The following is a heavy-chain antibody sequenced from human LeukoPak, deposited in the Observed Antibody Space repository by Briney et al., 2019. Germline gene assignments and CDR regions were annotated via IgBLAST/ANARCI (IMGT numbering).Heavy chain of an antibody. D-gene: IGHD6-13*01. CDR3: AKGSSESWYYYYMDV. CDR2: ITNSDGGA. V-gene: IGHV3-23*01. CDR1: GFPSSNYA. J-gene: IGHJ6*03. Sequence: GGSLRLSCAASGFPSSNYAMNWVRQAPAKGLEWVSTITNSDGGAYHADSVKGRFTISRDNSKNTLYLQMNSLRAEDTAVYYCAKGSSESWYYYYMDVWGKGTTVTVSS.